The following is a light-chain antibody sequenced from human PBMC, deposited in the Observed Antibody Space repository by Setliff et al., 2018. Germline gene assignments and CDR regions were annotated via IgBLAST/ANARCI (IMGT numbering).Light chain of an antibody. CDR1: QSVGTF. CDR3: QHRSGWPGT. Sequence: EIVLTQSPATLSLSPGERATLSCRTSQSVGTFLNWYQQKLGQAPRLLIFDAFNRATGIPARFSGSGSGTDFTLTINSLQPEDFAVYYCQHRSGWPGTFGQGTRLEIK. CDR2: DAF. J-gene: IGKJ5*01. V-gene: IGKV3-11*01.